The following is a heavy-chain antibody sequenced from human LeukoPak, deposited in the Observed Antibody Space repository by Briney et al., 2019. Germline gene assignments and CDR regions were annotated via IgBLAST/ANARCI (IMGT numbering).Heavy chain of an antibody. CDR1: GYTFTSYD. CDR3: ARDRSGWRLDY. CDR2: MNPNSGNT. V-gene: IGHV1-8*01. J-gene: IGHJ4*02. D-gene: IGHD2-15*01. Sequence: GASVKVSCKASGYTFTSYDINWVRQATGQGLEWMGWMNPNSGNTGYAQKLQGRVTITRNTSISTAYMELSSLRSEDTAVYYCARDRSGWRLDYWGQGTLVTVSS.